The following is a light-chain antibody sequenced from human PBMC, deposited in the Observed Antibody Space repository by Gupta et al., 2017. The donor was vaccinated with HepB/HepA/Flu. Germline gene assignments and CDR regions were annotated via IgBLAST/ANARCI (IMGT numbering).Light chain of an antibody. V-gene: IGLV5-45*02. J-gene: IGLJ3*02. CDR2: YKSDSDK. Sequence: QAVLTQPSSLFASPGASASLPCTLRSGLNVGPYRIYWYQQRPGSPPQYLLRYKSDSDKQQGSGVPSRFSGSKDASANAGILLISGLQSEDEADYYCMIWHSSAWVFGGGTKLTVL. CDR1: SGLNVGPYR. CDR3: MIWHSSAWV.